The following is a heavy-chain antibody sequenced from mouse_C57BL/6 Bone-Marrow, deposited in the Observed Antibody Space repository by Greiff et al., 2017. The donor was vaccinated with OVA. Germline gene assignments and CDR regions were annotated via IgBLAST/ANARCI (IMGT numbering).Heavy chain of an antibody. D-gene: IGHD1-1*01. CDR3: ARAPITTVVAPYYAMDY. V-gene: IGHV1-50*01. CDR2: IDPSASYT. J-gene: IGHJ4*01. Sequence: QVQLQQPGAELVKPGASVKLSCKASGYTFTSYWMQWVKQRPGQGLEWIGEIDPSASYTNYNQKFKGKATLTVATSSSTAYMQLSSLTSEDSAVYYCARAPITTVVAPYYAMDYWGQGTSVTVSS. CDR1: GYTFTSYW.